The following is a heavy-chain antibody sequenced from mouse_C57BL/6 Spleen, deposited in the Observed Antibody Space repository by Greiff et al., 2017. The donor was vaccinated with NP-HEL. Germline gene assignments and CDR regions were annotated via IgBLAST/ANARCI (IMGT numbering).Heavy chain of an antibody. Sequence: QVQLQQPGAELVRPGSSVKLSCKASGYTFTSYWMDWVKQRPGQGLEWIGNIYPSDSETHYNQKFKDKATLTVDKSSSTAYMQLSSLTSEDSAVYYCARGGLGDGYYYYFDYWGQGTTLTVSS. CDR2: IYPSDSET. CDR1: GYTFTSYW. J-gene: IGHJ2*01. V-gene: IGHV1-61*01. D-gene: IGHD2-3*01. CDR3: ARGGLGDGYYYYFDY.